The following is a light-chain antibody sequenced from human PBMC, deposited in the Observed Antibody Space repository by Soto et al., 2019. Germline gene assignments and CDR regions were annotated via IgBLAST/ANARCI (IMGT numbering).Light chain of an antibody. CDR1: QDIGNW. V-gene: IGKV1-12*01. CDR2: SAS. Sequence: DLQVTQSPPSIAAAGGDIVTITCRASQDIGNWMTWYQQKPGKAPKLLIYSASTLVRGVPSRFSGSGSGTEFTLTISGLQPEDSLTYYCQQAKSFPITFGQGTQLAIK. CDR3: QQAKSFPIT. J-gene: IGKJ5*01.